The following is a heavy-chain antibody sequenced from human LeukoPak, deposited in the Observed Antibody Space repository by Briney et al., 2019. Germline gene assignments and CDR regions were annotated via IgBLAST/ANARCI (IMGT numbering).Heavy chain of an antibody. V-gene: IGHV3-30*04. Sequence: GGSLRLSCAASGFTFSSYAMHWVRQAPGKGLEWVAVISYDGSNKYYADSVKGRFTISRDNSKNTLYLQMNSLRAEDTAVYYCAREIGLGYCGGDCYHRWFDPWGQGTLVTVSS. J-gene: IGHJ5*02. CDR2: ISYDGSNK. CDR3: AREIGLGYCGGDCYHRWFDP. D-gene: IGHD2-21*02. CDR1: GFTFSSYA.